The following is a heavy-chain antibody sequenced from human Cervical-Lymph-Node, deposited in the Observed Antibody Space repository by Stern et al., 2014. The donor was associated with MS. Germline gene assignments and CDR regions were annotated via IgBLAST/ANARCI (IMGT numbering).Heavy chain of an antibody. Sequence: VQLVRYGAEGTKPGSSGKVSWKASGGTLSTFARSWLGQATGQGLEWMGWIFLGFGSPTYAQEFRGRVTITADVSTSTVYMELSSLRSDDTAVYYCALSSETSDRWYSLGYDLWGQGTLVTVSS. J-gene: IGHJ5*02. CDR2: IFLGFGSP. CDR3: ALSSETSDRWYSLGYDL. D-gene: IGHD6-13*01. V-gene: IGHV1-69*01. CDR1: GGTLSTFA.